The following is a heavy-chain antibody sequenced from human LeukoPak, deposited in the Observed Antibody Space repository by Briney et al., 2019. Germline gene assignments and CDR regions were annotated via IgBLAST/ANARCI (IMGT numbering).Heavy chain of an antibody. CDR1: GGSVSSYY. V-gene: IGHV4-59*02. D-gene: IGHD2-21*01. CDR2: VYYSGST. CDR3: AREANSPTARYWYFDI. J-gene: IGHJ2*01. Sequence: SETLSLTCTVSGGSVSSYYWSWMRQSPGKGLEWIGYVYYSGSTNYNPALQSRVTISLATSENQFSLKLSSVTAADTAVYYCAREANSPTARYWYFDIWGRGTQVTVSS.